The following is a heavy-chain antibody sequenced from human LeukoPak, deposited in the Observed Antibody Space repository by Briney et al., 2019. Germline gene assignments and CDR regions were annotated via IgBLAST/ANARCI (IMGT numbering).Heavy chain of an antibody. J-gene: IGHJ4*02. CDR3: ARLGGSGWFGESPFDY. V-gene: IGHV4-34*01. CDR2: INHSGST. Sequence: SETLSLNCAVYGGSFSGYYWNWIRQPPGKGLEWIGEINHSGSTNYNPSLKSRVTISVDTSKNQFSLKLSSVTAADTAVYYCARLGGSGWFGESPFDYWGQGTLVTVSS. D-gene: IGHD3-10*01. CDR1: GGSFSGYY.